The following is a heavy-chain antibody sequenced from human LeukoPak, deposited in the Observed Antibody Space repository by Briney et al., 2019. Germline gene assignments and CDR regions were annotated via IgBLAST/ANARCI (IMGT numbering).Heavy chain of an antibody. D-gene: IGHD3-3*01. J-gene: IGHJ5*02. CDR2: IYYRGST. Sequence: PSETLSLTCTVSGGSIISGDYYWSWIRQPPGRGLECIGSIYYRGSTYYNPSLEGRVIISVDTSKNQFFMKMSSVTAADTAVYYCAEENNNWSGYSARGVRVSCFDPWGQGTLVTVSS. V-gene: IGHV4-30-4*08. CDR3: AEENNNWSGYSARGVRVSCFDP. CDR1: GGSIISGDYY.